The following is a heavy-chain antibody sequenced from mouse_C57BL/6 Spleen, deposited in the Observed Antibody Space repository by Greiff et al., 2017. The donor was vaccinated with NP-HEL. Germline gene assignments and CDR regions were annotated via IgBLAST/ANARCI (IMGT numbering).Heavy chain of an antibody. V-gene: IGHV3-6*01. Sequence: EVQRVESGPGLVKPSQSLSLTCSVTGYSITSGYYWNWIRQFPGNKLEWMGYISYDGSNNYNPSLKNRISITRDTSKNQFFLKLNSVTTEDTATYYCATYGNYEDYFDYWGQGTTLTVSS. J-gene: IGHJ2*01. CDR1: GYSITSGYY. CDR3: ATYGNYEDYFDY. CDR2: ISYDGSN. D-gene: IGHD2-1*01.